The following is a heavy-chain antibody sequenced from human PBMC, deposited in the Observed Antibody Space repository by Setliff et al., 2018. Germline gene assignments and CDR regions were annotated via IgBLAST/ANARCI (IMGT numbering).Heavy chain of an antibody. Sequence: SETLSFTCAVTGGSISNSNWWSWFRQTPGKGLEWSGEISHSARTNYNPSLKRRVTISVDKSKNQFSLKLRSVPAADTAVYYCARDWRDYGAMGYWGQGTLVTVSS. J-gene: IGHJ4*02. CDR2: ISHSART. CDR1: GGSISNSNW. V-gene: IGHV4-4*02. CDR3: ARDWRDYGAMGY. D-gene: IGHD4-17*01.